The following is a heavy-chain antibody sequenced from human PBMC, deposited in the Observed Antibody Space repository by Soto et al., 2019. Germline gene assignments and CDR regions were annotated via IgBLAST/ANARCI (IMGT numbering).Heavy chain of an antibody. CDR2: INWNSGSI. Sequence: PGGSLRLSCAASGFTFYDYAMHWCRQSPGKGLEWVSGINWNSGSIGYADSVKGRFTISRDNAKNSLYLQMNSLRTEDTALYYCAKGYNYDRSGNPDYWGQGTLVTVSS. D-gene: IGHD3-22*01. CDR3: AKGYNYDRSGNPDY. V-gene: IGHV3-9*01. CDR1: GFTFYDYA. J-gene: IGHJ4*02.